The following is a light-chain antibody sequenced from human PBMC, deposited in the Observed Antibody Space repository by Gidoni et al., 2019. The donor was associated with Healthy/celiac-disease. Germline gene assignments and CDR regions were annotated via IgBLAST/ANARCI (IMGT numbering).Light chain of an antibody. CDR1: ISNIGSNY. J-gene: IGLJ3*02. V-gene: IGLV1-47*01. Sequence: QSVLTQPPSASGTPGPRVTISCSGSISNIGSNYVYWYPQPPGTAPKLLIYRNNQRPSGVPDRFSGSKSGTSASLAISGLRSEDEADYYCAAWDDSLSGHWVFGGGTKLTVL. CDR3: AAWDDSLSGHWV. CDR2: RNN.